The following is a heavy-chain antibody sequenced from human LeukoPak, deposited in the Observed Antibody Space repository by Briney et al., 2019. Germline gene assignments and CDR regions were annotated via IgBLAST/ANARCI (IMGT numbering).Heavy chain of an antibody. CDR3: ARSGWYENWFDP. J-gene: IGHJ5*02. CDR2: IYDSGST. CDR1: GGSISSSYYY. V-gene: IGHV4-39*07. D-gene: IGHD6-19*01. Sequence: SETLSLTCTVSGGSISSSYYYWGWIRQPPGKGLEWIGSIYDSGSTYYNPSLKSRVTISVDTSKNQFSLKLSSVTAADTAVYYCARSGWYENWFDPWGQGTLVTVSS.